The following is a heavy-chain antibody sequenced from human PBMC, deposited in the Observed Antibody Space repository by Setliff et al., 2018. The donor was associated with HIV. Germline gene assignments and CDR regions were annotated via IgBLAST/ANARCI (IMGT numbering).Heavy chain of an antibody. CDR3: ARGPFVLRFLERLVYFDY. CDR2: VYYSGST. V-gene: IGHV4-31*02. Sequence: ASETLSLTCSVSGGSISSSGYYWSWIRQHPGKGLDWIGRVYYSGSTDYSPSLQSRATLSIDTSKSQFSLKLTSVIAADTAIYYCARGPFVLRFLERLVYFDYWGQGKLVTVSS. CDR1: GGSISSSGYY. D-gene: IGHD3-3*01. J-gene: IGHJ4*02.